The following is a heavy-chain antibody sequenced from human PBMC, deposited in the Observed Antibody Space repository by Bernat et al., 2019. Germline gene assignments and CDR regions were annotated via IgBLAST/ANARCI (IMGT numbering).Heavy chain of an antibody. CDR2: ISHSGRT. D-gene: IGHD6-13*01. CDR3: ARGNMAASIFY. Sequence: QVQLQQWGAGLLKPSETLSLTCAVYGGSFSGYSWTWIRQPPGKGLEWIGEISHSGRTYYNPSLKSRVTISIDTSKNQFSLSLSSVTAADTALYYCARGNMAASIFYWGQGTLVTVSS. V-gene: IGHV4-34*01. J-gene: IGHJ4*02. CDR1: GGSFSGYS.